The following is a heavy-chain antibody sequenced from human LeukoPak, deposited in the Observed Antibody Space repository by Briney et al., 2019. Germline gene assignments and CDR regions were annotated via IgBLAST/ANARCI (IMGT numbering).Heavy chain of an antibody. Sequence: PGGSLRLSCAASGFSFDTYAMHWVRQAPGQGLEWVALIWHDGSHKFYSNSVRGQFTISRDNSKNTVYLQMNNLRPDDPAVYYCAREIFGSGSYPDLWGQGTLVTVSS. D-gene: IGHD3-10*01. CDR2: IWHDGSHK. V-gene: IGHV3-33*01. CDR3: AREIFGSGSYPDL. CDR1: GFSFDTYA. J-gene: IGHJ4*02.